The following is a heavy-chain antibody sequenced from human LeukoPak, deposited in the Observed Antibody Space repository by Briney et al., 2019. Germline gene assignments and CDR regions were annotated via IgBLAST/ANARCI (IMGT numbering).Heavy chain of an antibody. J-gene: IGHJ4*02. V-gene: IGHV3-7*03. Sequence: PGGSLRLSCAASGYTFSNYWMSWVRQTPGKGLEWVANIKGHGSDKYYVDSLKGRFTISRDNAKNSLYLQMNSLRAEDTAVYYCAKDRTRQAYWGQGTLVTVSS. D-gene: IGHD3-3*01. CDR1: GYTFSNYW. CDR3: AKDRTRQAY. CDR2: IKGHGSDK.